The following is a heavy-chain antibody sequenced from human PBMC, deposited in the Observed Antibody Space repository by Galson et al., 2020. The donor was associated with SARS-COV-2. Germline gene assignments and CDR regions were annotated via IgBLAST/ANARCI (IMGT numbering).Heavy chain of an antibody. CDR3: ARGFDY. V-gene: IGHV4-59*01. J-gene: IGHJ4*02. CDR1: GGSINIYY. CDR2: LYYGGKT. Sequence: ASETLSLTCTVSGGSINIYYWSWIRQPPGKGLEWIGYLYYGGKTNYNPSLKSRVTISVDTSKNQFSLKLSSVTAADTAVYYCARGFDYWGQGTLVTVSS.